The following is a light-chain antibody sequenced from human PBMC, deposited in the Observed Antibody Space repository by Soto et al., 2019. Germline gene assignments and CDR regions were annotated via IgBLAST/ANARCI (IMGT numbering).Light chain of an antibody. Sequence: SALTQPSSVSGSPGQSITFSCTGTSSDVGGYNYVSWYQQHPGKAPKLMIYDVSNRPSGVSNRFSGSKSGNTASLTISGLQAEDEADYYCSSYTSSSTDVFGTGTKVTVL. CDR3: SSYTSSSTDV. CDR1: SSDVGGYNY. J-gene: IGLJ1*01. V-gene: IGLV2-14*01. CDR2: DVS.